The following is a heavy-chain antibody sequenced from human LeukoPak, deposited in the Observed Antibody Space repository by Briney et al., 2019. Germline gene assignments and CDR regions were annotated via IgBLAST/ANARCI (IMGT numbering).Heavy chain of an antibody. CDR3: ARVVNYDFWSGYYSSHYYYYMDV. CDR1: GYSFTSYW. V-gene: IGHV5-51*01. CDR2: IYPGDSDT. D-gene: IGHD3-3*01. J-gene: IGHJ6*03. Sequence: GESLKISCKGSGYSFTSYWIGWVRQMPGKGLEWMGIIYPGDSDTRYSPSFQGQVTISADKSISTAYLQWSSLKASDTAMYYCARVVNYDFWSGYYSSHYYYYMDVWGKGTTVTVSS.